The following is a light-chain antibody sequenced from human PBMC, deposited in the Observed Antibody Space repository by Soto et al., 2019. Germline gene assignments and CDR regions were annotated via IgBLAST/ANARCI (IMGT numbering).Light chain of an antibody. J-gene: IGKJ1*01. CDR2: GAS. V-gene: IGKV3-20*01. Sequence: DIVLTQSPGTLSLSPGERATLSCRASQSVSSSYLAWYQQKPGQAPRLLIYGASSRATGIPDRFSGSGSGTDFTLTISTLEPEDFAVYYCQQYGSSHTFGQGTKVDIK. CDR1: QSVSSSY. CDR3: QQYGSSHT.